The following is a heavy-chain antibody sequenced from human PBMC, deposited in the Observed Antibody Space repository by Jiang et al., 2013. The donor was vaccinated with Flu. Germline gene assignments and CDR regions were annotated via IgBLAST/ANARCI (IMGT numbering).Heavy chain of an antibody. CDR2: IIPIFGTA. V-gene: IGHV1-69*01. CDR1: TFSSYA. Sequence: TFSSYAISWVRQAPGQGLEWMGGIIPIFGTANYAQKFQGRVTITADESTSTAYMELSSLRSEDTAVYYCARGDYDSSYGMDVWGQGTTVTVSS. CDR3: ARGDYDSSYGMDV. J-gene: IGHJ6*02. D-gene: IGHD3-22*01.